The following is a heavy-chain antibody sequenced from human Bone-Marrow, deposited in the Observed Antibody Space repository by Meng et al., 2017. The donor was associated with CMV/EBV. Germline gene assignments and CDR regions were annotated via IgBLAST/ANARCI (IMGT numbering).Heavy chain of an antibody. V-gene: IGHV3-43*01. CDR1: GFTFDDYT. Sequence: GGSLRLSCSASGFTFDDYTMHWVRQAPGKGLEWVSLISWDGGSTYYADSVKGRFTISRDNSKNSLYLQMNSLRTEDTALYYCAKSQYSSSWGIFYYWGQRTLVAASS. CDR2: ISWDGGST. CDR3: AKSQYSSSWGIFYY. J-gene: IGHJ4*02. D-gene: IGHD6-13*01.